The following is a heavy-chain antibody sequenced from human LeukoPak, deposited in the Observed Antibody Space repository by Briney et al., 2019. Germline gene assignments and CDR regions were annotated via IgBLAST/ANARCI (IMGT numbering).Heavy chain of an antibody. Sequence: SETLSLTCTVSGGSISSYYWSWIRQPPGKGLEWIGEINHSGSTNYNPSLKSRVTISVDTSKNQFSLKLSSVTAADTAVYYCARLYTILSYYFDYWGQGTLVTVSS. CDR1: GGSISSYY. CDR3: ARLYTILSYYFDY. V-gene: IGHV4-34*01. J-gene: IGHJ4*02. CDR2: INHSGST. D-gene: IGHD2-21*01.